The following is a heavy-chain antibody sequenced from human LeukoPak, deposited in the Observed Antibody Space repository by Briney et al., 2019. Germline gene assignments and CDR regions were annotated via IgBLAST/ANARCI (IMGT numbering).Heavy chain of an antibody. CDR2: IYTSGST. CDR1: GGSISTYY. D-gene: IGHD3-10*01. Sequence: SETLSLTCTVSGGSISTYYWSWIRQPAGKGLEWVGRIYTSGSTNYNPSLKSRVTISVETSKNQFSLKLKSVTAADTAVYYCARGGYYGSGNDFRFDPWGQGTLVTVSS. J-gene: IGHJ5*02. CDR3: ARGGYYGSGNDFRFDP. V-gene: IGHV4-4*07.